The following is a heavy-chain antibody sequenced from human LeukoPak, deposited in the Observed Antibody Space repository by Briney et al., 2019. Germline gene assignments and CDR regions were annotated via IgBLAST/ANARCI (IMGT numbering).Heavy chain of an antibody. CDR2: IKSKTDGGTT. J-gene: IGHJ6*03. D-gene: IGHD4-17*01. CDR3: TTAGDYRGIYYYYYMDV. V-gene: IGHV3-15*01. CDR1: GFTFRTYC. Sequence: GGSLRLSCAASGFTFRTYCMSWVRQAPGKGLEWVGRIKSKTDGGTTDYAAPVKGRFTISRDDSKNTLYLQMNSLKTEDTAVYYCTTAGDYRGIYYYYYMDVWGKGTTVTISS.